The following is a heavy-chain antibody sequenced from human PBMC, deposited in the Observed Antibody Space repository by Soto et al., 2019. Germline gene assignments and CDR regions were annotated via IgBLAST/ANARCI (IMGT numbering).Heavy chain of an antibody. V-gene: IGHV3-30*18. CDR1: GFTFSSYG. J-gene: IGHJ4*02. CDR2: ISYDGSNK. D-gene: IGHD3-10*01. Sequence: QVQLVESGGGVVQPGRSLRLSCTASGFTFSSYGMHWVRQAPGKGLEWVAVISYDGSNKYYADSVKGRFTISRDNSKNTLYLQMNSLRAEDTAVYYCAKDSRGFGSYHFDYWGQGTLVTVSS. CDR3: AKDSRGFGSYHFDY.